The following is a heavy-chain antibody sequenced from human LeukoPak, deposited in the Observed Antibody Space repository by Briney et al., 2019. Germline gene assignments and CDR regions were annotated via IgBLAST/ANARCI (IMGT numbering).Heavy chain of an antibody. Sequence: GGSLRLPCAASGFTFSSYGMSWVRQAPGKGLEWVSAISGSGGSTYYADSVKGRFTISRDNSKNTLYLQMNSLRAEDTAVYYCAKVRGIVVVPAALDYWGQGTLVTVSS. V-gene: IGHV3-23*01. CDR3: AKVRGIVVVPAALDY. D-gene: IGHD2-2*01. J-gene: IGHJ4*02. CDR1: GFTFSSYG. CDR2: ISGSGGST.